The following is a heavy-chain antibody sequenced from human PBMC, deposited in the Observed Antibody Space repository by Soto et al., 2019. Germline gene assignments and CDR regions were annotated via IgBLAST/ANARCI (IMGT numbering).Heavy chain of an antibody. CDR2: IIPMFGTP. V-gene: IGHV1-69*13. J-gene: IGHJ4*02. CDR1: GVTFNRQD. CDR3: ARFRGRGNWNYFDY. D-gene: IGHD1-1*01. Sequence: SVKVSCKASGVTFNRQDMRWVRQAPGQGLEWMGGIIPMFGTPHYAEKFQDRVTITADESTGTAYLELSSLTSEDTAVYYCARFRGRGNWNYFDYWGQGTLVTVSS.